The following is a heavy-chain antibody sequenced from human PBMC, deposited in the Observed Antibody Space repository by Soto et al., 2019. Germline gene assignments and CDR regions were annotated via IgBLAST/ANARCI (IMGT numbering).Heavy chain of an antibody. CDR2: IYSGGST. J-gene: IGHJ6*02. CDR1: GFTVSSNY. Sequence: GGCLRLSCAASGFTVSSNYMSWVHQAPGKGLEWVSVIYSGGSTYYADSVKGRFTISRDNSKNTLYLQMNSLRAEDTAVYYCARDQGGIAAAGHYYYGMDVWGQGTTVTVSS. D-gene: IGHD6-13*01. V-gene: IGHV3-53*01. CDR3: ARDQGGIAAAGHYYYGMDV.